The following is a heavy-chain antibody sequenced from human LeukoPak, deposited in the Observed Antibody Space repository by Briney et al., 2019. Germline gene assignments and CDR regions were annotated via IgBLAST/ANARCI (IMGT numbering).Heavy chain of an antibody. V-gene: IGHV3-7*01. Sequence: GGSQRLSCAGSGFTFSSHWIGWVRQAPGKGLEWVAHINQDGSQKYYVDSVEGQFAISRDNAKNSLYLQMNSLRAEDTAVYYCARDRRVTTVTTFDYWGQGTLVTVSS. CDR3: ARDRRVTTVTTFDY. J-gene: IGHJ4*02. CDR1: GFTFSSHW. CDR2: INQDGSQK. D-gene: IGHD4-17*01.